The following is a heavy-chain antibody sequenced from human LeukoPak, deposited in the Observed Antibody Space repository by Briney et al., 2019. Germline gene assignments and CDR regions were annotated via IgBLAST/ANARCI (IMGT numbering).Heavy chain of an antibody. CDR2: IYYSGST. CDR1: GVSISSYY. J-gene: IGHJ5*02. D-gene: IGHD3-3*02. V-gene: IGHV4-59*01. CDR3: VRDRHFWSGYYAGLFDP. Sequence: PSETLSLTCTVSGVSISSYYWSWIRQPPGKGLEWIGYIYYSGSTNYNPSLKSRVTISVDTSKNQFSLKLSSVTAADTAVYYCVRDRHFWSGYYAGLFDPWGQGTRVTVSS.